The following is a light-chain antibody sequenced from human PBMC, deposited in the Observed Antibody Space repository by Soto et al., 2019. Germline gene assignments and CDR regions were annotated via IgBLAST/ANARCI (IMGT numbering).Light chain of an antibody. CDR2: GAS. CDR3: QQYDNWPPYT. CDR1: QSVSSN. V-gene: IGKV3-15*01. J-gene: IGKJ2*01. Sequence: EIVLTQSPATLSLSPGERATLSCRASQSVSSNLAWYQKKSGQAPRLLIYGASTSATGIPARFSGSRSGTDFTLTISSLQSEDVAVYYCQQYDNWPPYTFGQGTKVEIK.